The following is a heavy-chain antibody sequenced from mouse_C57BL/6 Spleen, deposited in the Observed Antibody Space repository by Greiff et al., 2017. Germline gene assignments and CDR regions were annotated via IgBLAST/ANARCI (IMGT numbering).Heavy chain of an antibody. CDR3: ARRVTGYYYAMDY. J-gene: IGHJ4*01. CDR1: GFTFSDYG. Sequence: EVNVVESGGGLVKPGGSLKLSCAASGFTFSDYGMHWVRQAPEKGLEWVAYISSGSSTIYYADTVKGRFTISRDNAKNTLFLQMTSLRSEDTAMYYCARRVTGYYYAMDYWGQGTSVTVSS. CDR2: ISSGSSTI. V-gene: IGHV5-17*01. D-gene: IGHD2-2*01.